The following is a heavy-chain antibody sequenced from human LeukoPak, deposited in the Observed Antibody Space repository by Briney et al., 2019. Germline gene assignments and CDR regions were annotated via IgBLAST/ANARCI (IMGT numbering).Heavy chain of an antibody. V-gene: IGHV3-30*04. D-gene: IGHD1-14*01. CDR3: ATGFRYVGY. Sequence: GGSLRLPCAASGFAFSNYAMHWVRQAPGEGLEWVAVISYDGSNKYYADSVKGRFTVSRDNSKNTLYLQMNSLRAEDTAVYYCATGFRYVGYWGQGTLVTVSS. J-gene: IGHJ4*02. CDR1: GFAFSNYA. CDR2: ISYDGSNK.